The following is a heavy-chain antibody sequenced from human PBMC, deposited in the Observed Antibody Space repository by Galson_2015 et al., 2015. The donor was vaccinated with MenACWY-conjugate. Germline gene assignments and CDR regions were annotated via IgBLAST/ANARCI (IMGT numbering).Heavy chain of an antibody. Sequence: QSGAEVKKPGESLKISCKGSGYSFTNYGIAWVRQMPGKGLEWVGLIDPVNSNIRYSPSFQGQGTISANESISSDYLQWCSLKASDTATYDCARHPPGGRGMDVCGRGTTVTVSS. J-gene: IGHJ6*02. CDR2: IDPVNSNI. CDR3: ARHPPGGRGMDV. CDR1: GYSFTNYG. D-gene: IGHD1-26*01. V-gene: IGHV5-51*01.